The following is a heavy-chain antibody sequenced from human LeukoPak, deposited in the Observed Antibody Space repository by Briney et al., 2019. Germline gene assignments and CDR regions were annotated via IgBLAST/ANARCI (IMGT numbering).Heavy chain of an antibody. CDR1: GFTFSSYG. V-gene: IGHV3-30*02. CDR2: IRYDGSNK. CDR3: AKVLRPFGGVPDY. D-gene: IGHD3-3*01. Sequence: GGSLRLSCAASGFTFSSYGMHWVRQAPGKGLEWVAFIRYDGSNKYYADSVKGRFTISRDNSKNTLYLQMNSLRAEDTAVYYCAKVLRPFGGVPDYWGQGTLVTVSS. J-gene: IGHJ4*02.